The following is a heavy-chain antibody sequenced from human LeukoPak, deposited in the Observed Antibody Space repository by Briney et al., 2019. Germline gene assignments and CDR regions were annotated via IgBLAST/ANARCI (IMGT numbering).Heavy chain of an antibody. V-gene: IGHV1-18*01. CDR3: ATATQPRGYFLH. Sequence: ASVKVSCKASGYTFTTYSLAWVRQAPGQSLEWMGWISVNNGGTNYAQSFQDRVTLTRDTSTNTAYLERRSLRSDDTAIIYCATATQPRGYFLHWGQAPWSPSPQ. CDR1: GYTFTTYS. D-gene: IGHD2-2*01. J-gene: IGHJ1*01. CDR2: ISVNNGGT.